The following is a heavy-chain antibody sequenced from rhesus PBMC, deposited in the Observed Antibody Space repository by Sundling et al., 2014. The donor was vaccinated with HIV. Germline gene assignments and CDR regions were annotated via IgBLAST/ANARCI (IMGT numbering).Heavy chain of an antibody. CDR3: AIPPYDRGYS. J-gene: IGHJ4*01. D-gene: IGHD3-28*01. Sequence: QLQLQESGPGVVKPSETLSLTCAVSGGSLSDSYRWSWIRQPPGKTLEWIGRISGNSGSTNYNPSLKSRVTISRDTSKNQFSLNLRSVTAADTAVYYCAIPPYDRGYSWGQGGPGHRLL. CDR1: GGSLSDSYR. CDR2: ISGNSGST. V-gene: IGHV4-57*02.